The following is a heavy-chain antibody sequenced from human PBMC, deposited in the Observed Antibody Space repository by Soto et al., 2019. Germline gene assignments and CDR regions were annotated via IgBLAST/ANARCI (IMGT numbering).Heavy chain of an antibody. J-gene: IGHJ2*01. CDR3: ARDVMVTAMVMWYFDL. D-gene: IGHD2-21*02. CDR2: IWYDGSNK. CDR1: GFTFSSYG. Sequence: ESGGGVVQPGRSLRLSCAAYGFTFSSYGMHWVRQAPGKGLEWVAVIWYDGSNKYYADSVKGRFTISRDNSKNTLYLQMNSLRAEDTAVYYCARDVMVTAMVMWYFDLWGRGTLVTVSS. V-gene: IGHV3-33*01.